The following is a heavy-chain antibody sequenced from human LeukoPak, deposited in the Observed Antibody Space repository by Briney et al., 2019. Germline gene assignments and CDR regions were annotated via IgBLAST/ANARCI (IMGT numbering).Heavy chain of an antibody. CDR3: AREITMIVVAPYYYYGMDV. V-gene: IGHV1-69*13. Sequence: SVKVSCKASGGTFSSYAISWVRQAPGQGLEWMGGIIPIFGTANYAQKFQGRVTITADESTSTAYMELSSLRSEDTAVYYCAREITMIVVAPYYYYGMDVWGQGTMVTVSS. CDR1: GGTFSSYA. D-gene: IGHD3-22*01. J-gene: IGHJ6*02. CDR2: IIPIFGTA.